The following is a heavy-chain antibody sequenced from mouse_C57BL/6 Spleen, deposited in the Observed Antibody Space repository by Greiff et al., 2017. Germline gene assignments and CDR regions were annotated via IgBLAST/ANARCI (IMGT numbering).Heavy chain of an antibody. D-gene: IGHD3-3*01. CDR1: GYTFTDYE. V-gene: IGHV1-15*01. CDR2: IDPETGGT. CDR3: TRIRGTGLYFDY. J-gene: IGHJ2*01. Sequence: VQLQQSGAELVRPGASVTLSCKASGYTFTDYEMHWVKQTPVHGLEWIGAIDPETGGTAYNQKFKGKAILTADKSSSTAYMELRSLTSEDSAVYYCTRIRGTGLYFDYWGQGTTLTVSS.